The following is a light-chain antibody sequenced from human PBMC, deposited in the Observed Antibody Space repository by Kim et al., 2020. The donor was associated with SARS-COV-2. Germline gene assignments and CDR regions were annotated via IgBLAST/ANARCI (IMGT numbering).Light chain of an antibody. CDR1: QGLSLNY. CDR2: GGS. V-gene: IGKV3-20*01. J-gene: IGKJ2*01. Sequence: LSRCGSRTLSCRASQGLSLNYFVWYQQKPGQAPRLLIYGGSRATCNPDGLCSGRWATIVTLTISRLVPEDAAVFYYRQYDVTPPYTFGQGTKLEI. CDR3: RQYDVTPPYT.